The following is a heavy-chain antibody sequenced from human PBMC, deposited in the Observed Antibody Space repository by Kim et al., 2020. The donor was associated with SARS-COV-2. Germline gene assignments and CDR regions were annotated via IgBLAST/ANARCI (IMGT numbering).Heavy chain of an antibody. J-gene: IGHJ6*02. CDR1: GGSISSSSYY. Sequence: SETLSLTCTVSGGSISSSSYYWGWIRQPPGKGLEWIGSIYYSGSTYYNPSLKSRVTISVDTSKNQFSLKLSSVTAADTAVYYCARRRGIAAAGTGGYYYYYYGMDVWGQGTTVTVSS. CDR2: IYYSGST. D-gene: IGHD6-13*01. CDR3: ARRRGIAAAGTGGYYYYYYGMDV. V-gene: IGHV4-39*01.